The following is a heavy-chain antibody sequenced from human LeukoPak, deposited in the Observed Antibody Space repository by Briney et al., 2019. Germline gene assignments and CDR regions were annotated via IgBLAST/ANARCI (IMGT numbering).Heavy chain of an antibody. V-gene: IGHV4-39*01. D-gene: IGHD6-13*01. Sequence: KASETLSLTCTVSGGSISSSSYYWGWIRQPPGKGLEWIGSIYYSGSTYYNPSLKSRVTISVDTSKNQFSLKLSSVTAADTAVYYCARPPAQEQLAPFEHWGQGTLVTVFS. CDR2: IYYSGST. CDR1: GGSISSSSYY. J-gene: IGHJ1*01. CDR3: ARPPAQEQLAPFEH.